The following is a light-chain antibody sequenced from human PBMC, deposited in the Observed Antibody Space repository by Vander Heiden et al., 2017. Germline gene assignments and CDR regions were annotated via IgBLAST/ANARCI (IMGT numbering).Light chain of an antibody. CDR2: GGS. Sequence: DIVMTQSPATLSVSPGERATLSCRASQSVSSNLAWYQQKPGQAPRLLISGGSTRATGFPARFSGSGSGTEFTLTISSLQSEDFAVYYCQQYNNRPWTFGQGTKVEIK. CDR3: QQYNNRPWT. V-gene: IGKV3-15*01. J-gene: IGKJ1*01. CDR1: QSVSSN.